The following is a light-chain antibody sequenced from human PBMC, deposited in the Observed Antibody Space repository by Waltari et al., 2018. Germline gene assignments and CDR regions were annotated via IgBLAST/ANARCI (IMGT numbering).Light chain of an antibody. V-gene: IGLV2-23*02. CDR1: RSNIGSYNL. CDR3: CSYAGSNSWV. CDR2: EVY. J-gene: IGLJ3*02. Sequence: QSALIQPASVSGSPGQSITLSCTGTRSNIGSYNLVSWYQQYPAKAPKVMIYEVYKRPSGVSNRFSGSKSGNTASLTISGLQAEDETDYYCCSYAGSNSWVFGGGTKVTVL.